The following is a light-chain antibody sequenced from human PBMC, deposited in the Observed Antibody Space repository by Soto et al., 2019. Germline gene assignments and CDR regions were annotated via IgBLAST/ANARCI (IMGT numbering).Light chain of an antibody. J-gene: IGKJ5*01. CDR2: GVP. Sequence: ETVVTQSPGILSLSTGERVTLAGRASQRGSNNYLVGYQQKPGQAPRLLISGVPTRATGIPERFSGSGSVTDFTLTLSRLEREDGAVYYCQQYATSPAIPFGQGTRGAIK. V-gene: IGKV3-20*01. CDR3: QQYATSPAIP. CDR1: QRGSNNY.